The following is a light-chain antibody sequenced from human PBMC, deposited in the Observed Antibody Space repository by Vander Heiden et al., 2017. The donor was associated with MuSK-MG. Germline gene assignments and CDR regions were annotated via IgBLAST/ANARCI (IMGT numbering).Light chain of an antibody. CDR3: QQYGRSPPWT. CDR2: GAS. Sequence: EIVLTQSPGTLSLSPGERATLSCRASQSVSSSYLAWYQQKPGQAPRLLIYGASSRATGIPDRFSGSGYGTDFTLTISRLEPEDFAVYYCQQYGRSPPWTFGQGTKVEIK. J-gene: IGKJ1*01. V-gene: IGKV3-20*01. CDR1: QSVSSSY.